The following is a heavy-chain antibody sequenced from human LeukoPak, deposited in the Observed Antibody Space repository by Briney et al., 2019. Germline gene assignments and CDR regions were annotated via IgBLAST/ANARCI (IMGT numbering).Heavy chain of an antibody. CDR3: ARDFLLFGVVVPNDF. V-gene: IGHV3-7*01. CDR2: INQEGSEQ. J-gene: IGHJ4*02. CDR1: GFTFNTFW. Sequence: GGSLRLSCAASGFTFNTFWVSWVRQAPGKGLEWVANINQEGSEQYYVDSVKGRFTISRDNAKNTLSLQMHSLRVEDTAIYYCARDFLLFGVVVPNDFWGQGTMVAVSS. D-gene: IGHD3-3*01.